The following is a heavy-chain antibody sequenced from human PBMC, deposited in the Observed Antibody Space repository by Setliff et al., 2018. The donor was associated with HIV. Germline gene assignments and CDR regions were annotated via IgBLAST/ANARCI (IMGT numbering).Heavy chain of an antibody. V-gene: IGHV1-69*10. CDR1: GGSSSTHA. CDR2: IISILEIT. D-gene: IGHD3-10*01. CDR3: AGPRGDEAFDI. J-gene: IGHJ3*02. Sequence: ASVKVSCKASGGSSSTHAMNWVQQAPGQGLEWMGQIISILEITDYAQKFQGRLTITADEPTNTIYMELSGLRSEDTAVYYCAGPRGDEAFDIWGQGTMVTVSS.